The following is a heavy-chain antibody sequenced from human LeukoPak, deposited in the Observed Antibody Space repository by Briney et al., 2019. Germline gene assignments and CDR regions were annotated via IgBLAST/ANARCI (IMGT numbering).Heavy chain of an antibody. V-gene: IGHV4-30-4*01. D-gene: IGHD2-15*01. CDR2: MYYSGST. CDR3: ARECGGGSCYFGVRAFDI. CDR1: GGSISSGDYY. J-gene: IGHJ3*02. Sequence: SQTLSLTCTVSGGSISSGDYYWSWIRQPPGKGLEWIAYMYYSGSTYYNPSLKSRVTMSADTSKNQLSLKLSSVTAADTAVYYCARECGGGSCYFGVRAFDIWGQGTMVTVSS.